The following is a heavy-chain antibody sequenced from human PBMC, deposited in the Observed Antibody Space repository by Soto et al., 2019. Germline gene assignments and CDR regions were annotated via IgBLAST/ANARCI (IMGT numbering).Heavy chain of an antibody. D-gene: IGHD4-4*01. Sequence: QVQLVQSGAEVKKPGASVKVSCKASGYTLTSYGINWVRQAPGQGLEWMGWINTYNGNTNYAQKLQGRVTMATDTSTITAYMELRSLRSDYTAVYYCARDYSLDYWGQGTLVTVSS. CDR1: GYTLTSYG. CDR2: INTYNGNT. V-gene: IGHV1-18*04. CDR3: ARDYSLDY. J-gene: IGHJ4*02.